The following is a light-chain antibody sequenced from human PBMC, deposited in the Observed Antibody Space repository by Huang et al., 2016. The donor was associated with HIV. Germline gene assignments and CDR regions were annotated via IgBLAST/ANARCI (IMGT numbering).Light chain of an antibody. CDR3: HQYDNWPPWT. J-gene: IGKJ1*01. CDR1: QSVSSN. V-gene: IGKV3-15*01. CDR2: GAS. Sequence: IVMTQSPATLSVSPGERAIVLCRASQSVSSNLAWYQQKPGQAPRLLIYGASTRAAGIPARISGGGSGTEFTLIMNSMQYEDFSVYYCHQYDNWPPWTFGQGTKVEI.